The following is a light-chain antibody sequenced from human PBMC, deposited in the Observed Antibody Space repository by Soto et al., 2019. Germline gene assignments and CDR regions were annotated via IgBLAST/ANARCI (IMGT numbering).Light chain of an antibody. Sequence: QSALTQPASVSGSPGQSITISCTGSSSAVGSYRFVSWYQHHPGKVPKLIIYEGGKRPSGVSNRFSGSEPGNTASLTISGLQAEEEADNYVGSSAPSRTFFFGTGTKVTVL. CDR2: EGG. CDR3: GSSAPSRTFF. J-gene: IGLJ1*01. CDR1: SSAVGSYRF. V-gene: IGLV2-23*01.